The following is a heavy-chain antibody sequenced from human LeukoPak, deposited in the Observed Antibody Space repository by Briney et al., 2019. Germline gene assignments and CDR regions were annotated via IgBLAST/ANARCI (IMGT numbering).Heavy chain of an antibody. CDR1: GGSISTDY. Sequence: SETLSLTCTVSGGSISTDYWSWIRQPPGKGLEWIGYIYYSGSTNYNPSLKSRVTISVDTSKNQFSLKLSSVIAADTAVYYCARDRKDYDSSGYSFDAFDIWGQGTMVTVSS. V-gene: IGHV4-59*01. CDR2: IYYSGST. D-gene: IGHD3-22*01. J-gene: IGHJ3*02. CDR3: ARDRKDYDSSGYSFDAFDI.